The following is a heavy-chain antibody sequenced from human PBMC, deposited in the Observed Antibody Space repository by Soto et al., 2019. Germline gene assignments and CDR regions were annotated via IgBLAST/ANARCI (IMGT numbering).Heavy chain of an antibody. J-gene: IGHJ6*02. CDR1: GFTFSSYG. D-gene: IGHD6-13*01. CDR3: AKALYSSWYSRIARYYYYGMGV. CDR2: ISYDGSNK. V-gene: IGHV3-30*18. Sequence: GGSLRLSCAASGFTFSSYGMHWVRQAPGKGLEWVAVISYDGSNKYYADSVKGRFTISRDNSKNTLYLQMNSLRAEDTAVYYCAKALYSSWYSRIARYYYYGMGVWGQGTTVTVSS.